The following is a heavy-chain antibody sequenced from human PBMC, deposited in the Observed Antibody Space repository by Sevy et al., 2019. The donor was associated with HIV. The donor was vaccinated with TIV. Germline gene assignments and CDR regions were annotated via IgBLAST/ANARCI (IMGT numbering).Heavy chain of an antibody. CDR2: ISGNSFIR. CDR1: GFTFSTYG. V-gene: IGHV3-23*01. Sequence: GGSLRLSCVASGFTFSTYGLSWVRQAPGKGLEWVSSISGNSFIRNFADSVRGRFTISRDNSRDTLYLQMNGLTAEDTAVYFCAKHIPDTTLGDYWGQGTLVTVSS. CDR3: AKHIPDTTLGDY. J-gene: IGHJ4*02. D-gene: IGHD4-17*01.